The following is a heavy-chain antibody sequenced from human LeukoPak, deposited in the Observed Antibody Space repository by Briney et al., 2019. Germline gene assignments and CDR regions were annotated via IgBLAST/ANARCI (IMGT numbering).Heavy chain of an antibody. CDR3: AKRNQVRVFDY. V-gene: IGHV4-39*01. CDR1: GGSISSSSYY. Sequence: SETLSLTCTVSGGSISSSSYYWGWIRQPPGKGLEWIGSIYYSGSTYYNPSLKSRVTISVDTSKNQFSLKLSSVTAADTAVYYCAKRNQVRVFDYWGQGTLVTVSS. CDR2: IYYSGST. D-gene: IGHD1-14*01. J-gene: IGHJ4*02.